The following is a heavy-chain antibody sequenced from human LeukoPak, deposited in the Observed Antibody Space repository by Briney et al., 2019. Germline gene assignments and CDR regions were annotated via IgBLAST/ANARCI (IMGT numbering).Heavy chain of an antibody. Sequence: ASVKVSCKASGGTFSRYGISWVRQAPGQGLEWMGWINTNTGNPTYAQGFTGRFVFSLDTSVSTAYLQISSLKAEDTAVYYCAREGGSWYGRAFDIWGQGTMVTVSS. D-gene: IGHD6-13*01. CDR2: INTNTGNP. V-gene: IGHV7-4-1*02. J-gene: IGHJ3*02. CDR1: GGTFSRYG. CDR3: AREGGSWYGRAFDI.